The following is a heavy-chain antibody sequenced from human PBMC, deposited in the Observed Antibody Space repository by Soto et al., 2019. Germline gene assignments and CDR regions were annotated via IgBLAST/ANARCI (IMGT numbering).Heavy chain of an antibody. D-gene: IGHD6-6*01. CDR1: GGSISSYY. CDR3: ARRVQQLVPSYYYYGMDV. Sequence: SETLSLTCTVSGGSISSYYWSWIRQPPGKGLEWIGYIYYSGSTYYNPSLKSRVTISVDTSKNQFSLKLSSVTAADTAVYYCARRVQQLVPSYYYYGMDVWGQGTTVTVSS. V-gene: IGHV4-59*12. J-gene: IGHJ6*02. CDR2: IYYSGST.